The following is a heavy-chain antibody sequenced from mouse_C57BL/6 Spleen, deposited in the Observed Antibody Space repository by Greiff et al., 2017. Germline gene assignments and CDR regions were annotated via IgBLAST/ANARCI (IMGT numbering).Heavy chain of an antibody. V-gene: IGHV2-9-1*01. CDR2: IWTGGGT. CDR1: GFSLTSYA. D-gene: IGHD1-1*01. Sequence: QVQLKQSGPGLVAPSQSLSITCTVSGFSLTSYAISWVRQPPGKGLEWLGVIWTGGGTNYNSALKSRLSISKDNSKSQVFLKMNSLQTDDTARYYCDRNHGRSYGYFDVWAQGPRSPSPQ. CDR3: DRNHGRSYGYFDV. J-gene: IGHJ1*03.